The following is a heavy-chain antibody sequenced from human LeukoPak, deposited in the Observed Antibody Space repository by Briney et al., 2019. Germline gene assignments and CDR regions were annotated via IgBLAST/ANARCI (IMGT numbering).Heavy chain of an antibody. CDR3: ARTKFFDY. CDR1: GGSISSSSYY. Sequence: SETLSLTCTVSGGSISSSSYYWGWIRQPPGKGLEWIGSIYYSGSTYYNPSLKSRVTISVDTSKNQFSLKLSSVTAADTAVYYCARTKFFDYWGQGTLVTVSS. V-gene: IGHV4-39*07. CDR2: IYYSGST. J-gene: IGHJ4*02.